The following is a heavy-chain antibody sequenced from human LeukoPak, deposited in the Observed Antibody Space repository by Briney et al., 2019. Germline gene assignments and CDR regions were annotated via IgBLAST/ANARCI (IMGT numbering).Heavy chain of an antibody. Sequence: GGSLRLSCAASGFTFSSYSMNWLRQAPGKGLEWVSYITSSSSTIYYADSVKGRFTISRDNAKNSLYLQMNSLRAEDTAVYYCARDYIVVVTDFDYWGQGTLVTVSS. D-gene: IGHD2-21*02. V-gene: IGHV3-48*01. J-gene: IGHJ4*02. CDR1: GFTFSSYS. CDR2: ITSSSSTI. CDR3: ARDYIVVVTDFDY.